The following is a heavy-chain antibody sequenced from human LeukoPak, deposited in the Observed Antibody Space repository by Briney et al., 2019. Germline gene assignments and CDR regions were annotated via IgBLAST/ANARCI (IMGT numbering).Heavy chain of an antibody. CDR3: ARQGSGNYLSPVNY. V-gene: IGHV4-39*01. J-gene: IGHJ4*02. CDR2: IYYSGST. D-gene: IGHD1-26*01. Sequence: SETLSLTCTVSGGSISSSSYYWGWIRQPPGKGLEWIGTIYYSGSTYYNPSLKSRVTISVDTSKNQFSLKLSSVTAADAAVYYCARQGSGNYLSPVNYWGQGTLVTVSS. CDR1: GGSISSSSYY.